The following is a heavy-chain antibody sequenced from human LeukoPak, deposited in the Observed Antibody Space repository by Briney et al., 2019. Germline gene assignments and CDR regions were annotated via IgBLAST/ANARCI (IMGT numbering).Heavy chain of an antibody. J-gene: IGHJ4*02. V-gene: IGHV1-18*01. Sequence: ASVKVTCKPYGYTFNTYGITWVRQAPGQGLEWMGWISPYNGNTNYAQKFQGRVTMTTDTSTSTAYMELRSLRSDDTAVYYCARGPHERSGYPDDWGQGTLVTVSS. CDR3: ARGPHERSGYPDD. D-gene: IGHD3-22*01. CDR2: ISPYNGNT. CDR1: GYTFNTYG.